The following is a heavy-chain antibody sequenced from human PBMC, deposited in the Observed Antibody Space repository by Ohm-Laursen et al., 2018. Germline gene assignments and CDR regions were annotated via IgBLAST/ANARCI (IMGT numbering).Heavy chain of an antibody. V-gene: IGHV4-4*07. CDR2: IYTSGTT. J-gene: IGHJ4*02. D-gene: IGHD4-11*01. Sequence: SDTLSLTCTVSGVSISGYHWSWIRLPAGKGLEWIGRIYTSGTTNYNPSLKSRITMSIDTSKNHFSLKLSSVTAADTAVYYCARDLYSNYAWSYWGQGTLVTVSS. CDR3: ARDLYSNYAWSY. CDR1: GVSISGYH.